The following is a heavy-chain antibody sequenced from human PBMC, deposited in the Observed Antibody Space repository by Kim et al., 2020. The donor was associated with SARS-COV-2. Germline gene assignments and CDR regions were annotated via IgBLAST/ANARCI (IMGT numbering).Heavy chain of an antibody. CDR1: GGSISSSSYY. Sequence: SETLSLTCTVSGGSISSSSYYWGWIRQPPGKGLEWIGSIYYSGSTYYNPSLKSRVTISVDTSKNQFSLKLSSVTAADTAVYYCARQIRGSRLSVCWFDPWGQGTLVTVSS. D-gene: IGHD3-16*01. J-gene: IGHJ5*02. V-gene: IGHV4-39*01. CDR2: IYYSGST. CDR3: ARQIRGSRLSVCWFDP.